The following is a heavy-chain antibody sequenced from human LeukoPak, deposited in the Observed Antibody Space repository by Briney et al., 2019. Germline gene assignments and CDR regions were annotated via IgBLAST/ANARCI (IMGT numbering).Heavy chain of an antibody. CDR3: ARNGFVSSWYSDY. CDR2: VYYSDKT. J-gene: IGHJ4*02. V-gene: IGHV4-59*12. D-gene: IGHD6-13*01. CDR1: NDSFSNYY. Sequence: PSETLSLTCTVSNDSFSNYYWTWLRQSPGKALEWIGYVYYSDKTHYNPSLKSRVFISVDTSQNQFSLRLSSVTAADTAVYYCARNGFVSSWYSDYWGQGTLVTVSS.